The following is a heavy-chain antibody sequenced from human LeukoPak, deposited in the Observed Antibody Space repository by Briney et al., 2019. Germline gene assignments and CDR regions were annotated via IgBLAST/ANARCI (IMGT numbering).Heavy chain of an antibody. V-gene: IGHV4-38-2*02. Sequence: SETLSLTCSVSGYSISSGYYWGWIRQPPGKGLEWIGSMYHSGSTYYKPSLKSRVTISIDTSKNQFSLKLRSVTAADTAVYYCARAISGYSYGLTYYFDYWGQGTLVTVSS. CDR1: GYSISSGYY. J-gene: IGHJ4*02. D-gene: IGHD5-18*01. CDR2: MYHSGST. CDR3: ARAISGYSYGLTYYFDY.